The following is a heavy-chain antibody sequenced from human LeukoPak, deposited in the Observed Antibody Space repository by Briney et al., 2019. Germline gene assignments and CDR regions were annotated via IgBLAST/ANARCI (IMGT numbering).Heavy chain of an antibody. D-gene: IGHD2-15*01. Sequence: PSETLSLTCAVYGGSFSGYYWSWIRQPPGKGLEWIGEINHSGSTNYNPSLKSRVTISVDTSKNQSSLKLSSVTAADTAVYYCARGLVVVVAATEPHFDYWGQGTLVTVSS. CDR1: GGSFSGYY. CDR3: ARGLVVVVAATEPHFDY. CDR2: INHSGST. J-gene: IGHJ4*02. V-gene: IGHV4-34*01.